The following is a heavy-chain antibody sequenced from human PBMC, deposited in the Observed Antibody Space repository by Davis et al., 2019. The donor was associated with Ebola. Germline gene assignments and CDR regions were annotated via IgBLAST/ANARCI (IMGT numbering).Heavy chain of an antibody. V-gene: IGHV3-23*01. CDR2: ISGSGGST. Sequence: GGSLRLSCTDSVITFSSYAMTWVRQGPGKGLEWVSAISGSGGSTYYADSVKGRFTISRDNAKNSLYLQMNSLRAEDTAVYYCARDGLIPTSYCSGGSCYSDYGMDVWGKGTTVTVSS. D-gene: IGHD2-15*01. J-gene: IGHJ6*04. CDR1: VITFSSYA. CDR3: ARDGLIPTSYCSGGSCYSDYGMDV.